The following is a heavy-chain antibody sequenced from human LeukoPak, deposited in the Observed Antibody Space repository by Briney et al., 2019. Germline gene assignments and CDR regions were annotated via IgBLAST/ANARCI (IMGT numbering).Heavy chain of an antibody. Sequence: PSETLSLTCTVSGGSISSSSYYWGWIRQPPGEGLEWIGSIYYSGSTYYNPSLKSRVTISVDTSKNQFSLKLSSVTAADTAVYYCARRYTGYFDYWGQGTLVTVSS. CDR3: ARRYTGYFDY. D-gene: IGHD3-16*02. CDR1: GGSISSSSYY. J-gene: IGHJ4*02. V-gene: IGHV4-39*01. CDR2: IYYSGST.